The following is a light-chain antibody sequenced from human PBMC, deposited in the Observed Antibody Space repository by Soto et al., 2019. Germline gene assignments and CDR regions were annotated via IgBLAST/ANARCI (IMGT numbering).Light chain of an antibody. CDR1: SSNIGTNT. V-gene: IGLV1-44*01. CDR3: AAWDVSLVV. CDR2: SDN. J-gene: IGLJ2*01. Sequence: QSALTQPPSASDTPGQRVTISCSGSSSNIGTNTVIGYQQLPGAAPKLLIYSDNQRPSGVPDRFSGSKSGTSASRAISGLQSEDESDYYCAAWDVSLVVFGGGTKLTVL.